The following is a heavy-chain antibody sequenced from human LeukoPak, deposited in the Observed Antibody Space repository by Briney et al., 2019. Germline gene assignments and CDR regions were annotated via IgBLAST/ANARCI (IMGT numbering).Heavy chain of an antibody. Sequence: ASVKVSCKASGYTFTSYYMHWVRQAPGQGLEWMGIINPSGGSRSYAQKFQGRVTRTRDTSTSTVYMELSSLRSEDTAVYYCARGVPYCSSTSCYSGFGAFDIWGQGTMVTVSS. V-gene: IGHV1-46*01. D-gene: IGHD2-2*01. CDR2: INPSGGSR. CDR1: GYTFTSYY. CDR3: ARGVPYCSSTSCYSGFGAFDI. J-gene: IGHJ3*02.